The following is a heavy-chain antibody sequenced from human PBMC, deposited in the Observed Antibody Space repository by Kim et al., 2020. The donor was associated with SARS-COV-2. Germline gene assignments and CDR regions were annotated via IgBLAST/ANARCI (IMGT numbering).Heavy chain of an antibody. J-gene: IGHJ4*02. CDR2: ISGSGGST. CDR3: AKDLLLGTAAPLAPIDY. CDR1: GFTFSSYA. Sequence: GGSLRLSCAASGFTFSSYAMSWVRQAPGKGLEWVSAISGSGGSTYYADSVKGRFTISRDNSKNTLYLQMNSLRAEDTAVYYCAKDLLLGTAAPLAPIDYWGQGTLVTVSS. V-gene: IGHV3-23*01. D-gene: IGHD5-18*01.